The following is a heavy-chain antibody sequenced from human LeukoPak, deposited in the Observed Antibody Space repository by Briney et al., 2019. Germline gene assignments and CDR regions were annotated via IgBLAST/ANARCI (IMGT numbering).Heavy chain of an antibody. J-gene: IGHJ5*02. D-gene: IGHD6-19*01. V-gene: IGHV4-4*07. CDR2: IYSTGIT. CDR3: ARPQCGLGWFDP. CDR1: GGSINTYY. Sequence: PSETLSLTCTVSGGSINTYYWSWLRQPAGKGLEWIGRIYSTGITTYNPSLKGRVTMSVDTSKNQFSLKLSSVTAADTAVYYCARPQCGLGWFDPWGQGIMVTVSS.